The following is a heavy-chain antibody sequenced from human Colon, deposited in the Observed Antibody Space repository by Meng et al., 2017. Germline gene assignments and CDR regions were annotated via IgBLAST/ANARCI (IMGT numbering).Heavy chain of an antibody. J-gene: IGHJ4*02. Sequence: QVQLQESGPGLVKPSQTLSLTCTVSGGSISSGNYYWSWIRQPPGKGLEWIGYIYYNGNTYYNPSLKSRLTISVDTSKNQFSLKLRSMTAADTAVYYCARHSWLGIFYWGQGTLVTVSS. CDR3: ARHSWLGIFY. CDR1: GGSISSGNYY. CDR2: IYYNGNT. D-gene: IGHD6-19*01. V-gene: IGHV4-30-4*08.